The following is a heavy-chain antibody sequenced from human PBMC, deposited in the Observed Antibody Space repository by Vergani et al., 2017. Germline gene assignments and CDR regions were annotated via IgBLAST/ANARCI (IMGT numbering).Heavy chain of an antibody. CDR3: ARDGEAVAGRKGRGAFDL. CDR1: GGSISSYS. J-gene: IGHJ3*01. Sequence: QVQLQESGPGLVKPSETLSLTCTVPGGSISSYSWSWIRQPPGKGLEWIGYIYYSGSTNYNPSLKSRVTISVDTSKNQFSLKLSSVTAADTAVYYCARDGEAVAGRKGRGAFDLWGQGTMVTVSS. D-gene: IGHD6-19*01. CDR2: IYYSGST. V-gene: IGHV4-59*01.